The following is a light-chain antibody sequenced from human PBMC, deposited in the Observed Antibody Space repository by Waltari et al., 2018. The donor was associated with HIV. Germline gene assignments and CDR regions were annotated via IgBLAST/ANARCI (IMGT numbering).Light chain of an antibody. Sequence: QSVLTQPPSASGTPGQSVPITCSGSSSNLGSNFVYWYQQVPGTAPKLLIYRNNQRPSGVPDRFSGSKSGTSASLAISGLRAEDEADYYCAAWDDSLSGGVFGGGTKLTVL. V-gene: IGLV1-47*01. CDR3: AAWDDSLSGGV. CDR1: SSNLGSNF. CDR2: RNN. J-gene: IGLJ2*01.